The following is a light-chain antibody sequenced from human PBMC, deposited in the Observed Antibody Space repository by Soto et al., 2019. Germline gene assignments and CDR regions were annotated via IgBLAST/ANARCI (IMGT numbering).Light chain of an antibody. Sequence: QSALTQPPSVSAAPGQKVTISCSGSSSNIGNNYVSWYQQLPGTAPKLLIYENNKRPSGIPDRFSGSKSGTSATLGITGLQTGDEADYYCGTWDSSLTAGEYVFGTGTKVTVL. CDR1: SSNIGNNY. V-gene: IGLV1-51*02. CDR2: ENN. J-gene: IGLJ1*01. CDR3: GTWDSSLTAGEYV.